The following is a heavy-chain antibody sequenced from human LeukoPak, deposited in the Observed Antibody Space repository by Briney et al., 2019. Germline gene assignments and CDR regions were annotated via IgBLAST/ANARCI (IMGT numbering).Heavy chain of an antibody. Sequence: SETLSLTCTVSGDSISSYYWSWIRQPPGKGLEWIGYIYYSGSTNYNPSLKSRVTISVDTSKNHFSLKLSSVTSADTAVYYCARGYSSGWYRFDPWGQGTLVTVSS. CDR1: GDSISSYY. CDR3: ARGYSSGWYRFDP. V-gene: IGHV4-59*01. CDR2: IYYSGST. D-gene: IGHD6-19*01. J-gene: IGHJ5*02.